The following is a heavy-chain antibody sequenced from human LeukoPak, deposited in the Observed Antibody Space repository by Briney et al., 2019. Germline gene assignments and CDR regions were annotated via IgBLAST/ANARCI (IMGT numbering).Heavy chain of an antibody. Sequence: PGGSLRLSCAASGFTFSIYWMSWVRQAPGKGPEWVANIKQDGSEKYYVDSVKGRFTISRDNAKNSLYLQLNSLRAEDTAVYYCVNGADCTTFICYYPWDYWGRGTLVAVSS. CDR3: VNGADCTTFICYYPWDY. CDR2: IKQDGSEK. V-gene: IGHV3-7*03. D-gene: IGHD2/OR15-2a*01. J-gene: IGHJ4*02. CDR1: GFTFSIYW.